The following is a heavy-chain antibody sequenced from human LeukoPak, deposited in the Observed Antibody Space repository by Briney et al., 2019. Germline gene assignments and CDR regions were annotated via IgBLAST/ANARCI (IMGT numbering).Heavy chain of an antibody. V-gene: IGHV3-53*01. J-gene: IGHJ4*02. CDR2: IYSGGST. CDR3: ASRFRDSCTSTNCYPYFDY. Sequence: GGSLRLSCAASGFTVSSNYMSWVRQAPGKGLEWVSVIYSGGSTYYADSVKGRFTISRDNSKNTLYLQMNSLRAEDTAVYYCASRFRDSCTSTNCYPYFDYWGQGTLVTVSS. CDR1: GFTVSSNY. D-gene: IGHD2-2*01.